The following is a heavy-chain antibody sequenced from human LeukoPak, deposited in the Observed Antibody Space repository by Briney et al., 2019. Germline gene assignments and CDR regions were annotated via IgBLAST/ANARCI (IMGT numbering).Heavy chain of an antibody. CDR3: ASENRDSSSWYEGDYNWFDP. J-gene: IGHJ5*02. CDR1: GYTVTGYY. CDR2: INPNSGGT. V-gene: IGHV1-2*02. Sequence: AASVKVSCKASGYTVTGYYMHWVRQAPGQGLEWMGWINPNSGGTNYAQKFQGRVTMTRDTSISTAYMELSRLRSDDTAVYYCASENRDSSSWYEGDYNWFDPWGQGTLVTVSS. D-gene: IGHD6-13*01.